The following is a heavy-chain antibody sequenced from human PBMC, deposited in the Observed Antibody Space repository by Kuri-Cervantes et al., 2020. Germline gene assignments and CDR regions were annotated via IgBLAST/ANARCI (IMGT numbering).Heavy chain of an antibody. CDR2: ISYDGSNK. V-gene: IGHV3-30*18. CDR3: AKVLPQDYVWGSYRSPVAVLDY. D-gene: IGHD3-16*02. Sequence: GESLKISCAASGFTFSSYGMHWVRQVPGKGLEWVAVISYDGSNKYYADSVKGRFTISRDNSKNTLYLQMNSLRAEDTAVYYCAKVLPQDYVWGSYRSPVAVLDYWGQGTLVTGSS. J-gene: IGHJ4*02. CDR1: GFTFSSYG.